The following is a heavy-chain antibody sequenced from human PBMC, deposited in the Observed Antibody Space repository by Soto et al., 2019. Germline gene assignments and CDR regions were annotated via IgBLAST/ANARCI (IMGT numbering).Heavy chain of an antibody. J-gene: IGHJ4*02. CDR1: GDSVSSNSAT. CDR2: TYYRSKWYY. CDR3: ARGPVTAADYFDY. D-gene: IGHD6-13*01. V-gene: IGHV6-1*01. Sequence: SQTLSLTCAISGDSVSSNSATWNLIRQSPSRGLEWLGRTYYRSKWYYDYAVSVKSRITINPDTSKNQFSMQLNSVTPEDTDVYYFARGPVTAADYFDYLGTXTLVTVSS.